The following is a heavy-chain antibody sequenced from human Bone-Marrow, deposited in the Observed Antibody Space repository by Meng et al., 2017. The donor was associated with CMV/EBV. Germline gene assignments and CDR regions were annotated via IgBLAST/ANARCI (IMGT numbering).Heavy chain of an antibody. J-gene: IGHJ4*02. Sequence: SGPTLVKPTQTLTLTCTFSGFSLTTSGMCVNWVRQSLGKALEWLALIDWDGDKYYRTSLKTRLTISKDTSKNQVVLTMTNMDPVDSATYYCARTWRTGVSYSDFDYWGQGTLVTVSS. CDR2: IDWDGDK. V-gene: IGHV2-70*20. CDR1: GFSLTTSGMC. CDR3: ARTWRTGVSYSDFDY. D-gene: IGHD1-26*01.